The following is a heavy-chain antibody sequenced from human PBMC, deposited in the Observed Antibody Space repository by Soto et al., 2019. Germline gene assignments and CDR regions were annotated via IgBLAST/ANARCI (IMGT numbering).Heavy chain of an antibody. V-gene: IGHV4-31*03. CDR2: INHSGST. D-gene: IGHD5-18*01. J-gene: IGHJ6*02. CDR3: ARVDTALAPDDNYYYYGMDV. CDR1: GGSISSGAHY. Sequence: QVQLQESGPGLVTPSQTLSLTCTVSGGSISSGAHYWSWIRQHPGKGLEWIGYINHSGSTYYNPSLKSRVTLSVDTSKNQFSLKVASVTAADTAVYYCARVDTALAPDDNYYYYGMDVWGQGTTVTVSS.